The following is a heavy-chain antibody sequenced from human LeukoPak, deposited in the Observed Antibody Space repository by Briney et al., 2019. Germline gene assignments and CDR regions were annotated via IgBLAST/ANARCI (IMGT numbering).Heavy chain of an antibody. Sequence: ASVKVSCKASGYTFTSYGISWVRQAPGQGLEWMGWISAYNGNTNYAQKLQGRVTMTTDTSTSTAYMELRSLRSDDTAVYYCARDYYGSGSYLLGYWGQGTLVTVSS. J-gene: IGHJ4*02. V-gene: IGHV1-18*01. CDR1: GYTFTSYG. D-gene: IGHD3-10*01. CDR2: ISAYNGNT. CDR3: ARDYYGSGSYLLGY.